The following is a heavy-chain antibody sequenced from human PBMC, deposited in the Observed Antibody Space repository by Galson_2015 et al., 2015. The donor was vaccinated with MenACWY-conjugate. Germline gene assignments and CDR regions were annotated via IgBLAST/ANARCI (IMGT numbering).Heavy chain of an antibody. Sequence: SLRLSCAASGFRFSSQWLSWVRQAPGKGPECVASINEDGSDKSYMDSVKGRFTISRDNAQNSLSLQMNILSVEDTAVYYCARGGNWGHGTLVTVSS. CDR1: GFRFSSQW. J-gene: IGHJ4*01. CDR3: ARGGN. CDR2: INEDGSDK. V-gene: IGHV3-7*03. D-gene: IGHD2-15*01.